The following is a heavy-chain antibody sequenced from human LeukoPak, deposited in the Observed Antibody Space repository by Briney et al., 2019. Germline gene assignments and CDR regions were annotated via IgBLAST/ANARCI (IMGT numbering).Heavy chain of an antibody. V-gene: IGHV1-2*02. Sequence: ASVKVSCKTSGYTFTGYYMHWVRQAPGQGLEWMGWINPNSGGTNYAQKFQGRVTMTRDTSISTAYMELSRLRSDDTAVYYCAAGQQLVRGGYNWFDPWGQGTLVTVSS. CDR2: INPNSGGT. CDR3: AAGQQLVRGGYNWFDP. D-gene: IGHD6-13*01. J-gene: IGHJ5*02. CDR1: GYTFTGYY.